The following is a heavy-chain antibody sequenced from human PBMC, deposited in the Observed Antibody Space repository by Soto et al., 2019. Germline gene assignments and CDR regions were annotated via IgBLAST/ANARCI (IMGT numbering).Heavy chain of an antibody. J-gene: IGHJ5*02. CDR2: INPSGGST. Sequence: ASVKVSCKASGYTFTSYYTHWVRQAPGHGREWMGIINPSGGSTSYAQKFQGRVTMTRDTSTSTVYMELSSLRSEDTAVYYCARSHSNYADNWFDPWGQGTLVTV. CDR1: GYTFTSYY. V-gene: IGHV1-46*01. CDR3: ARSHSNYADNWFDP. D-gene: IGHD4-4*01.